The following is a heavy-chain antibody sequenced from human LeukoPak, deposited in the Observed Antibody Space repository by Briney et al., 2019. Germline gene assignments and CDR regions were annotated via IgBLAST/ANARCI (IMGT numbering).Heavy chain of an antibody. J-gene: IGHJ6*02. CDR1: GFSLSTYD. Sequence: GGSLRLSCVASGFSLSTYDMYWVRQAAGRGLEWVSALGTNGDSYYLGSVKGRFTISRDVGKNSLYLQMNSLGVEDTAVYYCTRELRGIASHYHGMDVWGQGTTVTVSS. CDR3: TRELRGIASHYHGMDV. V-gene: IGHV3-13*01. D-gene: IGHD6-6*01. CDR2: LGTNGDS.